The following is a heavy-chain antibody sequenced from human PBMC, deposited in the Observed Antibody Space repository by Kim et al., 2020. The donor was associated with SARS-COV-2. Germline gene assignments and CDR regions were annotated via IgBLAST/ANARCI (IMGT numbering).Heavy chain of an antibody. V-gene: IGHV3-21*01. Sequence: GGSLRLSCAASGFTFSSYSMNWVRQAPGKGLEWVSSISSSSSSYIYYADSVKGRFTISRDNAKNSLYLQMNSLRAEDTAVYYCARELDDILTGYYNYYYGMDVWGQGTTVTVSS. CDR2: ISSSSSSYI. CDR1: GFTFSSYS. D-gene: IGHD3-9*01. J-gene: IGHJ6*02. CDR3: ARELDDILTGYYNYYYGMDV.